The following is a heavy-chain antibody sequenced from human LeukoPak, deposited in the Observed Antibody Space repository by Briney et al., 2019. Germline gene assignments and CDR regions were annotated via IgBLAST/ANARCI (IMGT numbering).Heavy chain of an antibody. Sequence: GGSLRLSCAASGFSFSNYAMSWVRQAPARGPEWVSSISSSSSYIYYADSVKGRFTISRDNAKNSLYLQMNSLRAEDTAVYYCARGVVRGVILNWFDPWGQGTLVTVSS. CDR3: ARGVVRGVILNWFDP. CDR1: GFSFSNYA. CDR2: ISSSSSYI. V-gene: IGHV3-21*01. D-gene: IGHD3-10*01. J-gene: IGHJ5*02.